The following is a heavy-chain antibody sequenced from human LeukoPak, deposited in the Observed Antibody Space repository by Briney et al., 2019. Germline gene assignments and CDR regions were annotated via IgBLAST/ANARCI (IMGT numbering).Heavy chain of an antibody. CDR3: ARIYSNYEGFIGYFDY. V-gene: IGHV3-11*04. CDR1: GFTFSDYY. J-gene: IGHJ4*02. CDR2: ISSSGSTI. D-gene: IGHD4-11*01. Sequence: GGSLRLSCAASGFTFSDYYMSWIRQAPGKGLEWVSYISSSGSTIYYADSVKGRFTISRDNSKNTLYLQMNSLRAEDTAVYYCARIYSNYEGFIGYFDYWGQGTLVTVSS.